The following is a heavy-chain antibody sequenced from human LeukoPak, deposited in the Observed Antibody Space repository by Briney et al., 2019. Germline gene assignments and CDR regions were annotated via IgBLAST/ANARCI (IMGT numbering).Heavy chain of an antibody. CDR3: AKEGWSGYDFWSGYLYYFDY. CDR1: GFTFSSYA. V-gene: IGHV3-23*01. CDR2: ISGSGGST. D-gene: IGHD3-3*01. Sequence: PGGSLRLSCAASGFTFSSYAMSWVRQAPGEGLEWVSAISGSGGSTYYADSVKGRFTISRDNSKNTLYLQMNSLRAEDTAVYYCAKEGWSGYDFWSGYLYYFDYWGQGTLVTVSS. J-gene: IGHJ4*02.